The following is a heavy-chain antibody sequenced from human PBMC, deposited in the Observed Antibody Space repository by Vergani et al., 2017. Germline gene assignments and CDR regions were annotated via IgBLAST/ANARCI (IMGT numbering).Heavy chain of an antibody. CDR2: ILPLFGTP. D-gene: IGHD2-2*01. CDR3: ARVIVGCSRTNCFADH. J-gene: IGHJ4*02. CDR1: GGTFSNHV. V-gene: IGHV1-69*01. Sequence: QVQLVQSGAEVKKPGSSVKVSCKSSGGTFSNHVLAWVRQAPGQGLEWMGGILPLFGTPTYAQRFQGRVTITADESTTTAYMELTSLTSEDSAIYYCARVIVGCSRTNCFADHWGQGTLVTVSS.